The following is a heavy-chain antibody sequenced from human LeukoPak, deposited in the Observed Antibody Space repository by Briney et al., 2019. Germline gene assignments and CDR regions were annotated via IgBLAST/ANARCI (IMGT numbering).Heavy chain of an antibody. CDR2: ISYDGSNK. D-gene: IGHD1-26*01. CDR3: ARDPSGSYYGGGSWFDP. CDR1: GFTFDDYT. Sequence: PGGSLRLSYAASGFTFDDYTMHWVRQAPGKGLEWVAVISYDGSNKYYADSVKGRFTISRDNSKNTLYLQMNSLRAEDTAVYYCARDPSGSYYGGGSWFDPWGQGTLVTVSS. V-gene: IGHV3-30-3*01. J-gene: IGHJ5*02.